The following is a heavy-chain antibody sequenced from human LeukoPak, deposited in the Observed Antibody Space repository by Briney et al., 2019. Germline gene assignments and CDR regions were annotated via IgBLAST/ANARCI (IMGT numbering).Heavy chain of an antibody. J-gene: IGHJ5*02. CDR2: INPNSGGT. V-gene: IGHV1-2*02. CDR3: ARDLQDTIFGVVISLNWFDP. D-gene: IGHD3-3*01. Sequence: ASVKVSCKASGYTFTGYYMHWVRQAPGQGLEWMGWINPNSGGTNYAQKFQGRVTMTRDTSISTAYMELSRLRSDDTAVYYCARDLQDTIFGVVISLNWFDPWGQGTLVTFSS. CDR1: GYTFTGYY.